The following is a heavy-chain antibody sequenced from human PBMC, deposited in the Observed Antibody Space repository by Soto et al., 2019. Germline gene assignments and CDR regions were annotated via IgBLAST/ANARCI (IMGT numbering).Heavy chain of an antibody. CDR1: GYTFTSYG. V-gene: IGHV1-18*01. J-gene: IGHJ5*02. D-gene: IGHD3-9*01. Sequence: ASVKVSCKASGYTFTSYGISWVRQAPGQGLEWMGWISAYNGNTNYAQKLQGRVTMTTDTSTSTAYMELRSLRSDDTAVYYCAWVSYDILAGHNWFDPWGQGTLVTV. CDR3: AWVSYDILAGHNWFDP. CDR2: ISAYNGNT.